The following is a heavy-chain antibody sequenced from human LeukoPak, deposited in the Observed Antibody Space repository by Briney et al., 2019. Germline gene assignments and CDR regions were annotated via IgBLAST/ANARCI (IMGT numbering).Heavy chain of an antibody. Sequence: PSETLSLTSAVYGGSFSGYYWSWIRQPPGKGLEWIGEINHSGSTNYNPSLKSRVTISVDTSKNQLSLKLSSVTAADTAVYYCARGTLYGEYVFDYWGQGTLVTVSS. D-gene: IGHD4-17*01. J-gene: IGHJ4*02. CDR2: INHSGST. V-gene: IGHV4-34*01. CDR3: ARGTLYGEYVFDY. CDR1: GGSFSGYY.